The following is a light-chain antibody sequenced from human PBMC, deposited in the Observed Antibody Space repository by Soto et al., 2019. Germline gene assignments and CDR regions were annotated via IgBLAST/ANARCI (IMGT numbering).Light chain of an antibody. Sequence: EIVFTQSPCTLSLSPGERATLSCRASQSVSSNYLAWYQQKPGQAPRLLIYVTSSRATGIPDRFSGSGSGTDFTLTISRLEPEDFAVYYCQQYGSSPRTFGQGTKVDIK. CDR3: QQYGSSPRT. CDR2: VTS. J-gene: IGKJ1*01. CDR1: QSVSSNY. V-gene: IGKV3-20*01.